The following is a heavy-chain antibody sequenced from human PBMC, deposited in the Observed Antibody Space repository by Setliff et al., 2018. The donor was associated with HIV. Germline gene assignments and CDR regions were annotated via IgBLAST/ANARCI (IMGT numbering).Heavy chain of an antibody. V-gene: IGHV3-43D*03. CDR2: VTWNGVTA. CDR1: GFILNDHV. J-gene: IGHJ4*02. D-gene: IGHD3-10*01. Sequence: GGSLRLSCAASGFILNDHVMHWVRQVPGKGLEWVSLVTWNGVTAYYADSVKGRFTASRDNSKNAFYLQMNSLRDGDTALYYCGKGPTGSGSSYVDYWGQGTLVTVSS. CDR3: GKGPTGSGSSYVDY.